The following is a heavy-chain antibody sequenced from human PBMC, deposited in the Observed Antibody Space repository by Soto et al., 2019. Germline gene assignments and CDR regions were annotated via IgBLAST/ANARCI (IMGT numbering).Heavy chain of an antibody. CDR1: GYTFTSYA. CDR2: INAGNSNT. D-gene: IGHD2-21*01. Sequence: QVQLVQSGAEVKKPGASVKVSCKASGYTFTSYAMHWVHQAPGQRLEWMGWINAGNSNTKYSQKFQGRVTITRDTSASTAYMELSSLRSEDTAVYYCATVPGYSIGDLWGRGTLVTVSS. CDR3: ATVPGYSIGDL. J-gene: IGHJ2*01. V-gene: IGHV1-3*01.